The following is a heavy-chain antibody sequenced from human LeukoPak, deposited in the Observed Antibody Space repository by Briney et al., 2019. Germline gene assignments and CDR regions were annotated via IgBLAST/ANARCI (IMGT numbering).Heavy chain of an antibody. CDR1: TFTFSRYS. D-gene: IGHD6-13*01. CDR3: ARDIDSSTGASGTYYYYYGMDV. CDR2: ISSSGNYI. J-gene: IGHJ6*04. Sequence: GGSLRLSCAASTFTFSRYSMNWVRQAPGKELEWVSSISSSGNYIYYADSVKGRFTVSRDNAKNSLYLQMNSLRAEDTAVYYCARDIDSSTGASGTYYYYYGMDVWGNGTTVTVSS. V-gene: IGHV3-21*01.